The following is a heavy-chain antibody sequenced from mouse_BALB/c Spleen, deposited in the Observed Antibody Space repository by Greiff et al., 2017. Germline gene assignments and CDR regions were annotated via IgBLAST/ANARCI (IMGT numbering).Heavy chain of an antibody. D-gene: IGHD2-2*01. CDR1: GYAFTNYL. V-gene: IGHV1-54*01. CDR3: ARREGYNYFDY. J-gene: IGHJ2*01. CDR2: INPGCGGT. Sequence: QVQLQQSGAELVRPGTSVKVSCKASGYAFTNYLIEWVKQRPGQGLEWIGVINPGCGGTNYNEKFKGKATLTADKSSSTAYMQLSSLTSDDSAVYFCARREGYNYFDYWGQGTTLTVSS.